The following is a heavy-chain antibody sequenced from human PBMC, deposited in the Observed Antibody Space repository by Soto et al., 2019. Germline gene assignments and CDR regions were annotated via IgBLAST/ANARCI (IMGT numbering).Heavy chain of an antibody. CDR2: ISGSGVTT. Sequence: EVQLLESGGGLVQPGGSLRLSCAASGFASSDYAMSWVRQAPGKGLEWVSGISGSGVTTNYPDSVKGRFTISRDNSKNTLYLQMSNLRAEDTAVYFCARGRSSGWYRWLDPWGQGTLVTVSS. V-gene: IGHV3-23*01. CDR3: ARGRSSGWYRWLDP. CDR1: GFASSDYA. D-gene: IGHD6-19*01. J-gene: IGHJ5*02.